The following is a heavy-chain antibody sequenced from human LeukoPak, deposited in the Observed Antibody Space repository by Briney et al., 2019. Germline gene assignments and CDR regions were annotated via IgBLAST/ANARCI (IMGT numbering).Heavy chain of an antibody. D-gene: IGHD6-6*01. CDR1: GGTFSSYA. CDR2: IIPILGIA. V-gene: IGHV1-69*04. Sequence: GASVKVSCKASGGTFSSYAISWVRQAPGQGLEWMGRIIPILGIANYAQKFQGRVTITADKSTSTAYMELRSLRSDDTAVYYCARVEYSSSSRLDYWGQGTLVTVSS. J-gene: IGHJ4*02. CDR3: ARVEYSSSSRLDY.